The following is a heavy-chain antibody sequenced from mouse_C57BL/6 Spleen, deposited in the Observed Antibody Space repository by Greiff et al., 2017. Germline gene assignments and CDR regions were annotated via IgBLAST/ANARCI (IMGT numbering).Heavy chain of an antibody. CDR3: ASFGGGPFDY. V-gene: IGHV1-62-3*01. J-gene: IGHJ2*01. D-gene: IGHD1-1*02. CDR1: GYTFTSYW. CDR2: IDPNSGGT. Sequence: VQLQQSGAELVKPGASVKLSCKASGYTFTSYWMHWVQQRPGRGLEWIGSIDPNSGGTKYNEKFKSRVTLTVDKPTNTPYLQMSRLTSEDTAMYYCASFGGGPFDYWGQGTTLTVSS.